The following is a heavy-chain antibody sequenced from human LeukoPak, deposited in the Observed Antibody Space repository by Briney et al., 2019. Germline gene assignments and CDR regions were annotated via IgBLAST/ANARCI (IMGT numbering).Heavy chain of an antibody. CDR2: ISGSGGST. CDR1: GFTFSSYA. Sequence: PGGSLRLSCAASGFTFSSYAMSWVRQAPGKGLDWVSAISGSGGSTYYADSVKGRFTISRDNSKNTLYLQMNSLRAEDTAVYYCAKLNGYYDSSGYLNDAFDIWGQGTMVTVSS. J-gene: IGHJ3*02. V-gene: IGHV3-23*01. D-gene: IGHD3-22*01. CDR3: AKLNGYYDSSGYLNDAFDI.